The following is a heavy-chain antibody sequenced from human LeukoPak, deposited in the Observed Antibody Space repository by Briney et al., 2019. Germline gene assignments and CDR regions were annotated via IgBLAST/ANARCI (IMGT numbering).Heavy chain of an antibody. D-gene: IGHD6-13*01. CDR3: AKDPGYRSSWYPHLEY. CDR1: GFTFSDYG. Sequence: GGSLRLSCAASGFTFSDYGMHWVRRAPDKGLEWVTFIRYDGGDKYYADSVKGRFTISRDNSKNTLYLQVNSLRTEDTAVYYCAKDPGYRSSWYPHLEYWGQGTLVTVSS. CDR2: IRYDGGDK. V-gene: IGHV3-30*02. J-gene: IGHJ4*02.